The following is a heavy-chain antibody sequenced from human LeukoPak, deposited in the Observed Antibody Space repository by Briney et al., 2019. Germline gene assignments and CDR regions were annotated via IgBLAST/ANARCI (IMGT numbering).Heavy chain of an antibody. CDR1: GYTLTELS. CDR3: ATDDLTIFGVVLFF. D-gene: IGHD3-3*01. Sequence: ASVKVSCKVSGYTLTELSMHWVRQAPGKGLEWMGGFDPEDGETIYAQKFQGRVPMTEDTSTDTAYMELSSLRSEDTAVYYCATDDLTIFGVVLFFWGQGTLATVSS. J-gene: IGHJ4*02. V-gene: IGHV1-24*01. CDR2: FDPEDGET.